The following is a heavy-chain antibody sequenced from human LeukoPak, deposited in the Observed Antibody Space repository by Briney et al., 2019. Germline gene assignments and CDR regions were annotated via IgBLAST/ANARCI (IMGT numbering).Heavy chain of an antibody. J-gene: IGHJ5*02. V-gene: IGHV1-2*02. CDR3: ARSVVPAAASWFDP. CDR1: GYTFTGYY. CDR2: INPNSGGT. Sequence: ASVKVSCKASGYTFTGYYMYWVRQAPGQGLEWMGWINPNSGGTNYAQKFQGRVTMTRDTSISTAYMELCRLRSDDTAVYYCARSVVPAAASWFDPWGQGTLVTVSS. D-gene: IGHD2-2*01.